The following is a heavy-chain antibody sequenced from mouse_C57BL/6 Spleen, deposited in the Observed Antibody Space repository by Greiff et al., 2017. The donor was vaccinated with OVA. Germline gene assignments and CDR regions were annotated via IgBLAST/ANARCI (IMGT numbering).Heavy chain of an antibody. CDR2: IYPGDGDT. Sequence: VQLVESGPELVKPGASVKISCKASGYAFSSSWMNWVKQRPGKGLEWIGRIYPGDGDTNYNGKFKGKATLTADKSSSTAYMQLSSLTSEDSAVYFCARRGIYYGLDYWGQGTTLTVSS. V-gene: IGHV1-82*01. D-gene: IGHD1-2*01. J-gene: IGHJ2*01. CDR1: GYAFSSSW. CDR3: ARRGIYYGLDY.